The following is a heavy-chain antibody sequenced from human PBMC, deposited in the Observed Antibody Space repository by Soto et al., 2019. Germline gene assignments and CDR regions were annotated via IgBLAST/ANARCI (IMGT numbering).Heavy chain of an antibody. CDR1: GGSVSSGSYY. Sequence: SETLFLTCTVSGGSVSSGSYYWSWIRQPPGKGLEWIGYIYYSGSTNYNPSLKSRVTISVDTSKNQFSLKLSSVTAADTAVYYCAREIPENYYDSSGYTFDYWGQGTLVTVSS. CDR2: IYYSGST. CDR3: AREIPENYYDSSGYTFDY. J-gene: IGHJ4*02. D-gene: IGHD3-22*01. V-gene: IGHV4-61*01.